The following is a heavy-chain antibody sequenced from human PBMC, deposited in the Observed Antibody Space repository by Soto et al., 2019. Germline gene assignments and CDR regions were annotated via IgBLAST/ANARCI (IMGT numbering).Heavy chain of an antibody. D-gene: IGHD2-2*01. CDR1: GFSFSKYG. Sequence: GGSLRLSCAASGFSFSKYGMHWVRQAPGKGLEWVAFVSSDGNNKYYGDSVKGRFTISRDNSKNMVFLQVDSLRVDDTAVYYCAKDRVIQLLPIWPDPWGQGTLVTDSS. V-gene: IGHV3-30*18. CDR2: VSSDGNNK. J-gene: IGHJ5*02. CDR3: AKDRVIQLLPIWPDP.